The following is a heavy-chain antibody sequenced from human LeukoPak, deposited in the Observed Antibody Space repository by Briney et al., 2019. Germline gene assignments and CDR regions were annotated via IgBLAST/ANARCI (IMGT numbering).Heavy chain of an antibody. J-gene: IGHJ4*02. D-gene: IGHD2-15*01. V-gene: IGHV4-39*01. Sequence: SETLSLTCTVSGGSISSSSYYWGWIRQPPGTGLEWIGSIYYSGSTYYNPSLKSRVTISVDTSKNQFSLKLSSVTAADTAVYYCARQVVVGHAFDYWGQETLVTVSS. CDR2: IYYSGST. CDR1: GGSISSSSYY. CDR3: ARQVVVGHAFDY.